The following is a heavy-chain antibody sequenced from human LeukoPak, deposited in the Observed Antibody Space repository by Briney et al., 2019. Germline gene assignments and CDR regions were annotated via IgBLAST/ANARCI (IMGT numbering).Heavy chain of an antibody. D-gene: IGHD6-13*01. J-gene: IGHJ4*02. Sequence: SETLSLTCAVYGGSFSGYYWSWIRQPPGKGLEWIGEINHSGSTNYNPSLKSRVTISVDTYKNQFSLKLSSVTAADTAVYYCARGAPSSSSWTEFDYWGQGTLVTVSS. CDR2: INHSGST. V-gene: IGHV4-34*01. CDR3: ARGAPSSSSWTEFDY. CDR1: GGSFSGYY.